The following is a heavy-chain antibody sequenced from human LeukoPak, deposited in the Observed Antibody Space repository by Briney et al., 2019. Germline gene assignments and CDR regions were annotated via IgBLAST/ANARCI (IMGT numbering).Heavy chain of an antibody. D-gene: IGHD3-16*01. J-gene: IGHJ4*02. CDR1: GFTFSSFW. V-gene: IGHV3-74*01. CDR2: INGDGSET. Sequence: GGSLRLSCAASGFTFSSFWIYWVRHAPGKGLVWVSRINGDGSETIYADSVKGRFTISRDNAKNTVYLQMNSLRAEDTAVYYCARVRMGDDFNPFDYWGQGTLLTVSS. CDR3: ARVRMGDDFNPFDY.